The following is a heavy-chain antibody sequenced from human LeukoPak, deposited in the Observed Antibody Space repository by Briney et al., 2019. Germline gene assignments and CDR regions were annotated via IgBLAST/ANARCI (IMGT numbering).Heavy chain of an antibody. Sequence: GGSLRLSCAASRFTFKNYGMHWVRQAPGKGLEWVAVIWYDGSNKYYADSVKGRFTISRDNSKNTLYLQMNSLRAEDTAVYYCARDRQWRPSNWYFDLWGRGTLVTVPS. CDR3: ARDRQWRPSNWYFDL. CDR2: IWYDGSNK. V-gene: IGHV3-33*01. J-gene: IGHJ2*01. CDR1: RFTFKNYG. D-gene: IGHD6-19*01.